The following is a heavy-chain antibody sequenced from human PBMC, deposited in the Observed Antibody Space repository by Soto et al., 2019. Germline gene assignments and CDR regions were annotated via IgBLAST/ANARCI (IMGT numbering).Heavy chain of an antibody. V-gene: IGHV4-34*01. CDR1: GGSFSGYY. CDR2: INHSGST. Sequence: NPSETLSLTCAVYGGSFSGYYWSWIRQPPGKGLEWIGEINHSGSTNYNPSLKSRVTISVDTSKNQFSLKLSSVTAADTAVYYCARRTGIAVAGTVDYWGQGTLVTVSS. CDR3: ARRTGIAVAGTVDY. D-gene: IGHD6-19*01. J-gene: IGHJ4*02.